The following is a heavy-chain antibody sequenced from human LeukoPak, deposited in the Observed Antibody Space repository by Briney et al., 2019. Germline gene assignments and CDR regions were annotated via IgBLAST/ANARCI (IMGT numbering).Heavy chain of an antibody. Sequence: GGSLRLSCAASGFTVSSSYMSWVRQAPGKGLEWVAVIWHDGSIKYYADSVKGRFTISGDNSKNTLYLQMNSLRAEDTAVYYCARAVGPFDFWGPGTIVIVSS. J-gene: IGHJ3*01. CDR2: IWHDGSIK. CDR1: GFTVSSSY. CDR3: ARAVGPFDF. V-gene: IGHV3-33*08.